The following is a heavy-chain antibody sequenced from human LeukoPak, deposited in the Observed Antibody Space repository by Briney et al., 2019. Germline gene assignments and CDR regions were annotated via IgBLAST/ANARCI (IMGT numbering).Heavy chain of an antibody. Sequence: GASVNVSCKASGYTFTSYGISWVRQAPGQGLEWIGWISGYNGNTNSAQKLQGRVSMSRDTSKSTAYMELRSLSSDDPAVYFCARDQGSLTRSWYTGYWGQGTQVTVSS. CDR3: ARDQGSLTRSWYTGY. CDR2: ISGYNGNT. J-gene: IGHJ4*02. D-gene: IGHD6-13*01. CDR1: GYTFTSYG. V-gene: IGHV1-18*01.